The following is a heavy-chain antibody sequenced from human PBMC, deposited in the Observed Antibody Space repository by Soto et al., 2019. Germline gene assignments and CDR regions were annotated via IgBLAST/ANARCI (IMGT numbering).Heavy chain of an antibody. D-gene: IGHD6-13*01. Sequence: SQTLSLTCAISGDSVSSNSAAWNWIRQSPSRGLEWLGRTYYRSKWYNDYAVSVKSRITINPDTPKNQFSLQLNSVTPEDTAVYYCARDHSRVVAAAGTDYYYYYGMDVWGQGTTVTVSS. V-gene: IGHV6-1*01. CDR1: GDSVSSNSAA. CDR2: TYYRSKWYN. CDR3: ARDHSRVVAAAGTDYYYYYGMDV. J-gene: IGHJ6*02.